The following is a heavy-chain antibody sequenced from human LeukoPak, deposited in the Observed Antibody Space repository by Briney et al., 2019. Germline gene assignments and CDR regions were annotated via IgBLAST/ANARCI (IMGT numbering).Heavy chain of an antibody. CDR1: GGTFSSYA. CDR2: IIPILGIA. V-gene: IGHV1-69*04. D-gene: IGHD6-19*01. Sequence: SVKVSCKASGGTFSSYAISWVRQAPGQGLEWMGRIIPILGIANYAQKFQGRVTITADKSTSTAYMELSSLRSEDTAVYYCQIHSSGWYEGGLSDYWGQGTLVTVSS. CDR3: QIHSSGWYEGGLSDY. J-gene: IGHJ4*02.